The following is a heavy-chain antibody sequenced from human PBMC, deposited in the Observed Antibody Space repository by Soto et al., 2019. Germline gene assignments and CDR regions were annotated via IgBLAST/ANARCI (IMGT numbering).Heavy chain of an antibody. CDR1: GYTFTTYA. V-gene: IGHV1-3*01. CDR2: INAGNGIT. J-gene: IGHJ6*02. CDR3: ARGYGDYGRFYYYGMDV. D-gene: IGHD4-17*01. Sequence: QDQLVQSGAEVKKPGASVKVSCKASGYTFTTYAMHWVRQAPRQRLERMGWINAGNGITKYSQKFKGRVTISRDTFASTVYMELSSPRSEDTAVYYCARGYGDYGRFYYYGMDVWGQGTTVTVSS.